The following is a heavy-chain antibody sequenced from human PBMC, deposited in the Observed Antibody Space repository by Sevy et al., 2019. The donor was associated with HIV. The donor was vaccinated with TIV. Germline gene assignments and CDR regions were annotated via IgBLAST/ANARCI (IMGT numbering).Heavy chain of an antibody. V-gene: IGHV3-7*03. CDR1: GFTFGSYW. CDR3: ARERSCGGDCYYFDY. CDR2: IKEDGSGR. D-gene: IGHD2-21*02. Sequence: GGSLRLSCAASGFTFGSYWMTWVRQAPGKGLEWVANIKEDGSGRFYVDSVRGRFTVSRDNAKNSLYVQMNSLSAEDTAMYYCARERSCGGDCYYFDYWGQGTLVTVSS. J-gene: IGHJ4*02.